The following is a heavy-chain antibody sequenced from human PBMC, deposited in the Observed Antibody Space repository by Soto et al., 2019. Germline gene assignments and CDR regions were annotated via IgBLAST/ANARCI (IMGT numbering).Heavy chain of an antibody. CDR3: ASVVLWSGYKGSV. J-gene: IGHJ6*02. Sequence: TGGSLRLSCAASGFTFSSYSMNWVRQAPGKGLAWVSYISSSSSTIYYADSVKGRFTISRDNAKNSLYLQMNSLRDEDTAVYYCASVVLWSGYKGSVWGQGTTVTVSS. D-gene: IGHD3-3*01. V-gene: IGHV3-48*02. CDR2: ISSSSSTI. CDR1: GFTFSSYS.